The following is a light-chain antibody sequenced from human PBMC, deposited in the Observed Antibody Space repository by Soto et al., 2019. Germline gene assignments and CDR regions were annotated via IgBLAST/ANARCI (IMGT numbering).Light chain of an antibody. V-gene: IGKV1-5*03. Sequence: DIQMTQSPSTLSGSVGDRVTITCRASQTISGWLAWYQQRPGKAPKLLIYKASTLKSGVPSRFSGSGSGTDFTLTISSLQPDDFATYYCQHYNSYSEAFGQGTKMDIK. CDR1: QTISGW. J-gene: IGKJ1*01. CDR3: QHYNSYSEA. CDR2: KAS.